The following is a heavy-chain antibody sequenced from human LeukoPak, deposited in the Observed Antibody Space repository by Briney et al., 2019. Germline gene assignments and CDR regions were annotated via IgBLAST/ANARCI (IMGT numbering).Heavy chain of an antibody. Sequence: SETLSLTCTVSGGSISSYFWSWIRQPAGKGLEWIGRIYTSGSTNYNPSLKSRVTMSLDTSKNQFSLKLSSVTAADTAVYYCAREEATSLYYYYYMDVWGKGTTVTVSS. V-gene: IGHV4-4*07. CDR1: GGSISSYF. CDR3: AREEATSLYYYYYMDV. J-gene: IGHJ6*03. CDR2: IYTSGST. D-gene: IGHD5-12*01.